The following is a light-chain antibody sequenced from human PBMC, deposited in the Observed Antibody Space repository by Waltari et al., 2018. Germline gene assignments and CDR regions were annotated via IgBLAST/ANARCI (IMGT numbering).Light chain of an antibody. Sequence: QSALTQPRSVSGSPGQSVAISCPGTTSDVGAYTSVSWYQQHPGKAPKLMIFDVTKRPSGVPDRFSGSKSAYTASLTISRLQVDDEADYYCCSYAGDFTMLFGGGTKLTVL. CDR1: TSDVGAYTS. V-gene: IGLV2-11*01. J-gene: IGLJ2*01. CDR3: CSYAGDFTML. CDR2: DVT.